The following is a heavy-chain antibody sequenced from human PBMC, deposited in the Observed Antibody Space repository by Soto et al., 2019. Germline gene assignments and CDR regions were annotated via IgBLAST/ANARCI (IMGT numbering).Heavy chain of an antibody. Sequence: PSETLSLTCPVAGGSISSYYWSWIRPPPGKGLEWIGEINHSGSTNYNPSLKSRVTISVDTSKNQFSLKLSSVTAADTAVYYCARGLPAAERGRSTHYYYMDVWGKGTTVTVSS. CDR2: INHSGST. V-gene: IGHV4-34*01. CDR1: GGSISSYY. CDR3: ARGLPAAERGRSTHYYYMDV. D-gene: IGHD2-2*01. J-gene: IGHJ6*03.